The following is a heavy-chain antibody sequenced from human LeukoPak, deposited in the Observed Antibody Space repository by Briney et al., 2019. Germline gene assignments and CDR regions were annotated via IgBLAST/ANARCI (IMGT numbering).Heavy chain of an antibody. CDR2: INHSGST. CDR1: GGSFSGYY. J-gene: IGHJ4*02. CDR3: ARGPYYYDSSGYAYYFDY. D-gene: IGHD3-22*01. Sequence: SETLSLTCAVYGGSFSGYYWSWIRQPPGKGLEWIGEINHSGSTNYNPSLKSRVTLSVDTSKNQFSLKLSSVTAADTAVYYCARGPYYYDSSGYAYYFDYWGQGTLVTVSS. V-gene: IGHV4-34*01.